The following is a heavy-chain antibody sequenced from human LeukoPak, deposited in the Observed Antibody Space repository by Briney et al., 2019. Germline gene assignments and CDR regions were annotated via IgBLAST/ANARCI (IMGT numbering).Heavy chain of an antibody. Sequence: GGSLRLSCAASGFTFSSYAMHWVRQAPGKGLEDVSAISSNGGSIYYANSVKGRFTISRDNSKNTLSLQMGSLRAEDMAVYYCARRAVVYYYDSWGQGTLVTVSS. CDR1: GFTFSSYA. CDR3: ARRAVVYYYDS. D-gene: IGHD3-22*01. J-gene: IGHJ4*02. V-gene: IGHV3-64*01. CDR2: ISSNGGSI.